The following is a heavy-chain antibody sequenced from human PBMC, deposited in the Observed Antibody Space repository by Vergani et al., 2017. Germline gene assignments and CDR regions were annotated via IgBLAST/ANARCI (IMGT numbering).Heavy chain of an antibody. V-gene: IGHV4-39*01. J-gene: IGHJ5*02. CDR3: ARGLADYDSGWYSPEWFDP. D-gene: IGHD6-19*01. CDR1: GGSVTSTSYH. CDR2: LYNPGKT. Sequence: QLQLKESGPGLVKPSETLSLTCDVSGGSVTSTSYHWAWIRLPPGKGLEWIGSLYNPGKTYHNSSLESRLSLSVDTPTNQFFMRMNTVTAADAAVYYCARGLADYDSGWYSPEWFDPWGRGVTAIVSS.